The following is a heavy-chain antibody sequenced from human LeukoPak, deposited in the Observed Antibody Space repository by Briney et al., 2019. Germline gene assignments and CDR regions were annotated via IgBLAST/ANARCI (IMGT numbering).Heavy chain of an antibody. CDR3: ARDVSGSYFFDY. D-gene: IGHD1-26*01. Sequence: GGSLRLSCAASGFTFSSYSMNWVRQAPGKGLEWVSSISSSSSYIYYADSVKGRFTISRDNAKNSLYLQMNSLRAEDTAVYYCARDVSGSYFFDYWGKGTLVTVSS. CDR1: GFTFSSYS. J-gene: IGHJ4*02. CDR2: ISSSSSYI. V-gene: IGHV3-21*01.